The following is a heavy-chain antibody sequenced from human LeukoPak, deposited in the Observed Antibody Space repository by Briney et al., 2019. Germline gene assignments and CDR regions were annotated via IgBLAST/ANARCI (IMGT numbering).Heavy chain of an antibody. CDR3: ARAYGDYVSRFGY. V-gene: IGHV3-30*01. J-gene: IGHJ4*02. CDR1: GFTFSTYA. CDR2: MSYDGRNK. Sequence: GGSLRLSCAASGFTFSTYAMHWVRQAPGKGLQWVAAMSYDGRNKYYADSVKGRFTISRDNTKNTLYLQMDSLRADDTAVYYCARAYGDYVSRFGYWGQGILVTVSS. D-gene: IGHD4-17*01.